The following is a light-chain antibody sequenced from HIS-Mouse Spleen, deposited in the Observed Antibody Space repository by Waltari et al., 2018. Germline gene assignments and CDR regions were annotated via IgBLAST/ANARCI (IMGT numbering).Light chain of an antibody. CDR3: QQYGSSPWT. V-gene: IGKV3-20*01. CDR2: GAS. Sequence: EIVLTQSPGTLSLSPGERATLSCMASQSVSSSYLAWYQQKPGQAPRLLLYGASSRATGIPDRFSGSGSGTDFTLTISRLEPEDFAVYYCQQYGSSPWTFGQGTKVEIK. CDR1: QSVSSSY. J-gene: IGKJ1*01.